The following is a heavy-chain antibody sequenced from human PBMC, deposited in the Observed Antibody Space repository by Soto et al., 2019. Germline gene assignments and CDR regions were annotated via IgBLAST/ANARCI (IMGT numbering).Heavy chain of an antibody. J-gene: IGHJ5*02. CDR2: IYYSGST. CDR3: ARGLDRLGYCSGGSCYSGSPDLFDP. D-gene: IGHD2-15*01. V-gene: IGHV4-30-4*01. Sequence: SETLSLTCTVSGGSISSGDYYWSWIRQPPGKGLEWIGYIYYSGSTYYNPSLKSRVTISVDTSKNQFSLKLSSVTAADTAVYYCARGLDRLGYCSGGSCYSGSPDLFDPWGQGTLVTVSS. CDR1: GGSISSGDYY.